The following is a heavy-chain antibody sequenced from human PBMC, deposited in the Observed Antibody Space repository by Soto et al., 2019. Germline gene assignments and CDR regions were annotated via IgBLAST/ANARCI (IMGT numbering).Heavy chain of an antibody. J-gene: IGHJ6*02. CDR2: INHSGST. V-gene: IGHV4-34*01. CDR3: ARGRGFWSGYYIYGMDV. Sequence: PLETLSLTCAVYGGSFSGYYWSWIRQPPGKGLEWIGEINHSGSTNYNPSLKSRVTISVDTSKNQFSLKLSSVTAADTAVYYCARGRGFWSGYYIYGMDVWGQGTTVTVYS. CDR1: GGSFSGYY. D-gene: IGHD3-3*01.